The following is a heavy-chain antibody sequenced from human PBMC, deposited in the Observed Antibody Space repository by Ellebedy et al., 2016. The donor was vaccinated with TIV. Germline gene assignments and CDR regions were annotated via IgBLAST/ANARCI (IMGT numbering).Heavy chain of an antibody. V-gene: IGHV5-51*01. J-gene: IGHJ4*02. CDR2: IYPADSDA. CDR1: GYHFTSYW. D-gene: IGHD3-9*01. CDR3: ARPIEDILSGYYWGLKY. Sequence: PGGSLRLSCKGSGYHFTSYWIGWVRQMPGKGLEWMGIIYPADSDARYSPSFQGQVTMSADKSTSTAYLQWSSLKASDTAMYYCARPIEDILSGYYWGLKYWGQGTLVTVSS.